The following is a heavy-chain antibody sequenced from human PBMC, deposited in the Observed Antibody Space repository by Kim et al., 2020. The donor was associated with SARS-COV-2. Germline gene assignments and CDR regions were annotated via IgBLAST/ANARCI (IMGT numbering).Heavy chain of an antibody. CDR1: GYTFTAYY. J-gene: IGHJ6*02. CDR3: ARVDPTYNYYGMDV. V-gene: IGHV1-2*06. Sequence: ASVKVSCKASGYTFTAYYMHWVRQAPGQGLEWMGRINPNSGGTNYAQKFLGRVTMTRDTSISTAYMDLSSLTSDDTAVYFCARVDPTYNYYGMDVWGQGTTVTVSS. CDR2: INPNSGGT. D-gene: IGHD1-26*01.